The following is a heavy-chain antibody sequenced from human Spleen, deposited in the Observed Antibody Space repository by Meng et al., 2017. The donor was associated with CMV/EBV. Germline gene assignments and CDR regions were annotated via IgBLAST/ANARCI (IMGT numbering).Heavy chain of an antibody. V-gene: IGHV5-51*01. Sequence: SGYGLTSYWIGWVRQMPGKGREWMGIIYPGASDTRYSPSSQGQVTISADKSISTAYLQWSSLKASDTAMYYCARRKPYSSSWGGDYWGQGTLVTVSS. J-gene: IGHJ4*02. CDR3: ARRKPYSSSWGGDY. D-gene: IGHD6-13*01. CDR1: GYGLTSYW. CDR2: IYPGASDT.